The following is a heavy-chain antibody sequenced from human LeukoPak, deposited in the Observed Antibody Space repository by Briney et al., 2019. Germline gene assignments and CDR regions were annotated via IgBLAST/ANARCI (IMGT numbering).Heavy chain of an antibody. J-gene: IGHJ4*02. CDR2: ISSSGSTI. Sequence: PGGSLRLSCAASGFTFSSYEMNWVRQAPGKGLEWVSYISSSGSTIYYADSVKGRFTISRDNAKNSLYLQMNSLKAEDTAVYYCARAERTGRFDYWGQGTLVPVSS. D-gene: IGHD7-27*01. CDR1: GFTFSSYE. CDR3: ARAERTGRFDY. V-gene: IGHV3-48*03.